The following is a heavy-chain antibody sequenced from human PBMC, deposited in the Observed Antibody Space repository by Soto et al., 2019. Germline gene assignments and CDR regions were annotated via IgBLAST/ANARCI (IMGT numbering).Heavy chain of an antibody. CDR3: ARVTGKVRGAIVAVYNSSDF. CDR2: ISSTSSVI. D-gene: IGHD3-10*01. J-gene: IGHJ4*02. CDR1: GFTFSDHS. V-gene: IGHV3-48*02. Sequence: QPGGSLRLSCEASGFTFSDHSMNWVRQAPGRALEWVSYISSTSSVIYYADSVKGRFTISRDNGKNSLYLQLNSLRDDDTAIYYCARVTGKVRGAIVAVYNSSDFCGQGSLVTVSS.